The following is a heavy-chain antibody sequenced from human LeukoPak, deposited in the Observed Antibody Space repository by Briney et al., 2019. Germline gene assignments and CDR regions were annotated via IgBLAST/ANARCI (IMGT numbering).Heavy chain of an antibody. J-gene: IGHJ4*02. Sequence: PSETLSLTCTVSGGSISGYYWSWIRQPPGKGLEWIGYIYNSGSTNYNPSLKSRVTLSVDTSKTQFSLKLRSVTAADTAVYYCARVHGDYLDYWGQGTLATVSS. V-gene: IGHV4-59*01. CDR2: IYNSGST. D-gene: IGHD4-17*01. CDR1: GGSISGYY. CDR3: ARVHGDYLDY.